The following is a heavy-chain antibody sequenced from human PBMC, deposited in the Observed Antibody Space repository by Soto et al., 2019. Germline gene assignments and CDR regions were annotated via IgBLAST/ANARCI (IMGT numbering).Heavy chain of an antibody. CDR3: ARDLVPGYTGFSDY. CDR1: GYTFSNYG. V-gene: IGHV1-18*01. Sequence: ASVKASCKTPGYTFSNYGINWVRQAPGQGLEWMGWISAYNGNTNFAQKLQGRVSLTTDTSSTTAYMELRSLTSDDTAVYYCARDLVPGYTGFSDYWGQ. J-gene: IGHJ4*01. D-gene: IGHD5-12*01. CDR2: ISAYNGNT.